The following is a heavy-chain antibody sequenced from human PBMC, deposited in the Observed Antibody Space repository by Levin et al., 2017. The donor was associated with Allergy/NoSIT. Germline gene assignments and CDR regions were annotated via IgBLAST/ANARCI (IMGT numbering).Heavy chain of an antibody. CDR2: IYPGDSDT. CDR3: ARPKILSGYSSSWDAFDS. D-gene: IGHD6-13*01. Sequence: GESLKISCKGSGYSFTSYWIGWVRQMPGKGLEWMGIIYPGDSDTRYSPSFQGQVTISADKSISTAYLQWSSLKASDTAMYYCARPKILSGYSSSWDAFDSWGQGTMVTVSS. CDR1: GYSFTSYW. V-gene: IGHV5-51*01. J-gene: IGHJ3*02.